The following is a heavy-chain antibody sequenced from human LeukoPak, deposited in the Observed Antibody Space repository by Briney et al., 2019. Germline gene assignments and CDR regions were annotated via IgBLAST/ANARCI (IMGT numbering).Heavy chain of an antibody. CDR2: IYTSGIT. Sequence: SQTLSLTCTVSGGSVSSVSSYWSWVRQPAGKGLEWIGRIYTSGITDYNPSLKSRVTISLDTSKNQFSLNLTSVTAADTAVYYCARDLDSSGWYYDYWGQGTLVTVSS. CDR1: GGSVSSVSSY. J-gene: IGHJ4*02. CDR3: ARDLDSSGWYYDY. D-gene: IGHD6-19*01. V-gene: IGHV4-61*02.